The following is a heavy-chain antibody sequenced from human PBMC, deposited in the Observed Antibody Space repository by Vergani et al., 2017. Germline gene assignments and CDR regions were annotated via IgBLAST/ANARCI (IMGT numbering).Heavy chain of an antibody. CDR2: IRSKANSYAT. CDR1: GFTFSSYA. J-gene: IGHJ6*02. D-gene: IGHD1-26*01. CDR3: TTTSGSYNYDYYYYGMDV. V-gene: IGHV3-73*01. Sequence: EVQLLESGGGLVQPGGSLRLSCAASGFTFSSYAMSWVRQASGKGLEWVGRIRSKANSYATAYAASVKGRFTISRDDSKNTAYLQMNSLKTEDTAVYYCTTTSGSYNYDYYYYGMDVWGQGTTVTVSS.